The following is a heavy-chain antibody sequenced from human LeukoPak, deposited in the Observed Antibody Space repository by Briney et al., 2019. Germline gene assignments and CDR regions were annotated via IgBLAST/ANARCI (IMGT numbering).Heavy chain of an antibody. V-gene: IGHV1-2*02. CDR2: INPNSGGT. CDR1: GYTFTGYY. J-gene: IGHJ4*02. CDR3: ARAPMIVVVFPPRLDY. Sequence: ASVKVSCKTSGYTFTGYYMHWVRQAPGQGPEGMGWINPNSGGTNYAQKFQDRVTMTGDTSISTAYMELSRLASDDTAVYYCARAPMIVVVFPPRLDYWGQGTLVTVSS. D-gene: IGHD3-22*01.